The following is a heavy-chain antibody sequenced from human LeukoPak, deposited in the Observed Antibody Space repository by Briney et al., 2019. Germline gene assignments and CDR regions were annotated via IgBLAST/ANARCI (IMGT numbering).Heavy chain of an antibody. CDR3: APTCSGGTSPIDH. J-gene: IGHJ4*02. CDR1: GFTFSSYS. D-gene: IGHD2-15*01. CDR2: ISSSSSYI. Sequence: GGSLSPSCAASGFTFSSYSMNWVRQAPGKGLEWVSSISSSSSYIYYADSVKGRFTISRDNAKNSLYLQMNSLRAEDTAVYYCAPTCSGGTSPIDHWGQGGLGTVSS. V-gene: IGHV3-21*01.